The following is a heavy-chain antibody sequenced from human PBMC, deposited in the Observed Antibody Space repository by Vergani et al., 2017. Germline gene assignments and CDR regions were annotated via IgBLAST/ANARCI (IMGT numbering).Heavy chain of an antibody. CDR1: GFTFSSYA. CDR2: ISYDGSNK. J-gene: IGHJ6*02. Sequence: QVQLVESGGGVVQPGRSLRLSCAASGFTFSSYAMHWVRQAPGKGLEWVAVISYDGSNKDYADSVKGRFTISRDKSKNTLYLQMNSLRAEDTAVYYCARDYASVYGMDVWGQGTTVTGSS. D-gene: IGHD3-16*01. CDR3: ARDYASVYGMDV. V-gene: IGHV3-30-3*01.